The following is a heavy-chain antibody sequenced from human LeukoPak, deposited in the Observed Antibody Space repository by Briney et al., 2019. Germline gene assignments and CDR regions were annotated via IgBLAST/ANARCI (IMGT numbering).Heavy chain of an antibody. D-gene: IGHD6-13*01. Sequence: SETLSLTCTVSGGSISSYYWSWIRQPAGKGLEWIGRIYTSGSTNYNPSLKSRVTMSVDTSRNQFSLKLSSVTAADTAVYYCARVGAAAGTVGYYMDVWGKGTTVTVSS. CDR1: GGSISSYY. J-gene: IGHJ6*03. CDR3: ARVGAAAGTVGYYMDV. CDR2: IYTSGST. V-gene: IGHV4-4*07.